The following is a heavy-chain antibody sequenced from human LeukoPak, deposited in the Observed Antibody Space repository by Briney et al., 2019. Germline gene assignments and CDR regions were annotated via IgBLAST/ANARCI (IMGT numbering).Heavy chain of an antibody. V-gene: IGHV4-59*01. J-gene: IGHJ5*02. D-gene: IGHD3-10*01. Sequence: SETLSLTCTVSGGSISSYYWSWIRQPPGKGLEWIGYIYYGGSTNYNPSLKSRVTISVDTSKNQFSLKLSSVTAADTAVYYCARGPSILLWFGELSWFDPWGQGTLVTVSS. CDR2: IYYGGST. CDR3: ARGPSILLWFGELSWFDP. CDR1: GGSISSYY.